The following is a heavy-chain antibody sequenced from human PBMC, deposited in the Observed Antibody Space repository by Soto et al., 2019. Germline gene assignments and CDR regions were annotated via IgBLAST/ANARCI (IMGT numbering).Heavy chain of an antibody. CDR1: GFTFSSYW. J-gene: IGHJ4*02. D-gene: IGHD4-17*01. CDR3: ARDRTVTTGIDY. V-gene: IGHV3-7*01. CDR2: IKQDGIEK. Sequence: EVQLVESGGALVQPGGSLGLSCAASGFTFSSYWMSWVRQPPGKGLEWVANIKQDGIEKYYVDSVKGRFTISRDNAMNSLYLQMNRLRAEDTAVYYCARDRTVTTGIDYWGQGTLGTVSS.